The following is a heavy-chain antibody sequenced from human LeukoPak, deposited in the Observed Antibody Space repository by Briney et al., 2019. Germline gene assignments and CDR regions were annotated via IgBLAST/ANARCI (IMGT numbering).Heavy chain of an antibody. CDR1: GFTFSSYS. D-gene: IGHD3-22*01. Sequence: GGSLRLSCAASGFTFSSYSMNWVRQAPGKGLEWVSSISSSSSYIYYADSVKGRFTISRDNAKNSLYLQMNSLRAEDTAVYYRARSADSSGYYYFDYWGQGTLVTVSS. CDR2: ISSSSSYI. CDR3: ARSADSSGYYYFDY. V-gene: IGHV3-21*01. J-gene: IGHJ4*02.